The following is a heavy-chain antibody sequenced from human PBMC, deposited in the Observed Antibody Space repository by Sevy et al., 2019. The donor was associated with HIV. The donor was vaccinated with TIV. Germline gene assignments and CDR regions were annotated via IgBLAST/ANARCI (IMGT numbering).Heavy chain of an antibody. V-gene: IGHV3-30*18. J-gene: IGHJ6*02. CDR3: AKDSFLGVVIIGYYYYGMDV. D-gene: IGHD3-3*01. CDR2: ISYDGSNK. Sequence: GGSLRLSCAASGFTFSSYGMHWVRQAPGKGLEWVAVISYDGSNKYYADSVKGRFTISRDNSKNTLYLQMNSLSAEDTAVYYYAKDSFLGVVIIGYYYYGMDVWGQGTTVTVSS. CDR1: GFTFSSYG.